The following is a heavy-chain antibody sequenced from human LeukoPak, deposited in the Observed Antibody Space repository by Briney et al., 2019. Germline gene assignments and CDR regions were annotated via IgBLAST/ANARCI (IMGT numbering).Heavy chain of an antibody. D-gene: IGHD3-22*01. Sequence: SVKVSCKASGGTFSSYAISWVRQAPGQGLEWMGGIIPIFGTANYAQKFQGRVTMTEDTSTDTAYMELSSLRSEDTAVYYCATDTYYDSTGNWFDPWGQGTLVTVSS. V-gene: IGHV1-69*06. J-gene: IGHJ5*02. CDR3: ATDTYYDSTGNWFDP. CDR1: GGTFSSYA. CDR2: IIPIFGTA.